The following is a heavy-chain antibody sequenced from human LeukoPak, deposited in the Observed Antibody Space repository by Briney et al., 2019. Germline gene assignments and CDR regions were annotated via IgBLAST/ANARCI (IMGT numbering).Heavy chain of an antibody. Sequence: PGGSLRLSCAASGFTFSSYSMNWVRQAPGKGLEWVSSISSSSSYIYYADSVKGRFTISRDNAKNSLYLQMNSLRAEDTAVYYCARAVTSADYDFWSGYGYYGMDVWGQGTTVTVSS. CDR1: GFTFSSYS. D-gene: IGHD3-3*01. V-gene: IGHV3-21*01. CDR2: ISSSSSYI. J-gene: IGHJ6*02. CDR3: ARAVTSADYDFWSGYGYYGMDV.